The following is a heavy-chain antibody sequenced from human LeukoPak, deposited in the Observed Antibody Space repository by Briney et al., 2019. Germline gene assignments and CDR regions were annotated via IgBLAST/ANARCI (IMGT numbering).Heavy chain of an antibody. D-gene: IGHD6-19*01. CDR1: GWTFSGYY. V-gene: IGHV4-59*01. J-gene: IGHJ6*03. Sequence: SSETLSLTCAVYGWTFSGYYWSWFRQPPGKGLEWIAYIYYTGNTNYNPSLKSRVSISVATFKNQFSLKLTSVTAADTAVYYCARNRAVGWDYYMDVWGRGTTVTVSS. CDR2: IYYTGNT. CDR3: ARNRAVGWDYYMDV.